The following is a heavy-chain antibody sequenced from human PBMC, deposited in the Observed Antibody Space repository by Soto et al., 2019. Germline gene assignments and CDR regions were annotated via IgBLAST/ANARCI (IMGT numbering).Heavy chain of an antibody. CDR2: ISCSGGST. D-gene: IGHD2-15*01. CDR1: GFTFSSYA. Sequence: EVQLLESGGGLVQPGGSLRLSCAASGFTFSSYAMSWVLQAPGKGLEWVSAISCSGGSTYYADSVKGRFTISRNNSKNTLYLQMHSLRAEDTAVYYCAKDLYPTPVYCSGGSCYSGYYFDYWGQGTLVTVSS. V-gene: IGHV3-23*01. J-gene: IGHJ4*02. CDR3: AKDLYPTPVYCSGGSCYSGYYFDY.